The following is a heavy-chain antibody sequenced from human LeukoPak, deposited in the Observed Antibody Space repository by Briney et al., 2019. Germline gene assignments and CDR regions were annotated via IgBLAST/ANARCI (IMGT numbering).Heavy chain of an antibody. V-gene: IGHV4-39*07. D-gene: IGHD1-1*01. CDR2: IYYSGST. J-gene: IGHJ4*02. CDR1: GGSISSSSYY. Sequence: SGTLSLTCTVSGGSISSSSYYWGWIRQPPGKGLEWIGSIYYSGSTYYNPSLKSRVTISVDTSKNQFSLKLSSVTAADTAVYYCARWVGRTLNYYFDYWGQGTLVTVSS. CDR3: ARWVGRTLNYYFDY.